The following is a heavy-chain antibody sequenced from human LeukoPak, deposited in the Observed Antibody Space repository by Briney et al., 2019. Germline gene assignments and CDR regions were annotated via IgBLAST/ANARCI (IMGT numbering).Heavy chain of an antibody. CDR3: ARLLEVAHFDS. CDR1: GGSFTSYY. V-gene: IGHV4-4*09. D-gene: IGHD3-3*01. Sequence: SETLSLTCTVSGGSFTSYYWSWIRQPPGEGLEWIGYVYTSGSTNYNPSLKSRVTISVDTSKNQFSLKLTSVTAADTAVYYCARLLEVAHFDSWGQGALVTVSS. J-gene: IGHJ4*02. CDR2: VYTSGST.